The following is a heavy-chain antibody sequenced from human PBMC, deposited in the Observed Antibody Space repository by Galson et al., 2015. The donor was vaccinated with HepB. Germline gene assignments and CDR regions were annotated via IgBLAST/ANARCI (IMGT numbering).Heavy chain of an antibody. V-gene: IGHV1-18*01. CDR3: ARAPTPIFGATNSHNCYMDV. Sequence: SVKVSCKASGYTFTSYGISWVRQAPGQGLEWMGWISAYNGNTNYAQKLQGRVTMTTDTSTSTAYMELRSLRSDDTAVYYCARAPTPIFGATNSHNCYMDVWGKGTTVTVSS. J-gene: IGHJ6*03. D-gene: IGHD3-3*01. CDR2: ISAYNGNT. CDR1: GYTFTSYG.